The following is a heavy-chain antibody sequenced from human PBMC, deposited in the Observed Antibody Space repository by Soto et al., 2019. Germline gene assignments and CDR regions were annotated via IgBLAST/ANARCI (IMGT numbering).Heavy chain of an antibody. D-gene: IGHD6-19*01. V-gene: IGHV3-49*03. J-gene: IGHJ6*02. CDR2: IRSKAYGGTT. Sequence: FQRLCKRASGGTSGDHGVRWIRQTPRKGLEWVGFIRSKAYGGTTEYAASVKGRFTISRDDSKSIAYLQMNSLKTEDTAVYYCTRGGGEQWLVQDYYYGMDVWGQGTTVTVSS. CDR1: GGTSGDHG. CDR3: TRGGGEQWLVQDYYYGMDV.